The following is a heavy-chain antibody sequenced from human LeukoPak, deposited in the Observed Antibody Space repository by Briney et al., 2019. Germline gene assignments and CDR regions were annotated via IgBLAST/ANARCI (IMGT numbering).Heavy chain of an antibody. Sequence: SVKVSCKASGGTFSSYTISWVRQAPGQGLEWMGRIIPILGIANYAQKFQGRVTITADKSTGTAYMELSSLRSEDTAVYYCAREKDSYGLESNWFDPWGQGTLVTVSS. J-gene: IGHJ5*02. CDR1: GGTFSSYT. CDR2: IIPILGIA. V-gene: IGHV1-69*04. CDR3: AREKDSYGLESNWFDP. D-gene: IGHD5-18*01.